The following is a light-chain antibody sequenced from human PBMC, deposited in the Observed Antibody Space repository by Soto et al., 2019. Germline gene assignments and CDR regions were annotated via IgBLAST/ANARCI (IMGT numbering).Light chain of an antibody. CDR1: QSVLYSSNNXXX. CDR2: WAS. J-gene: IGKJ5*01. V-gene: IGKV4-1*01. Sequence: DIVMTQSXXXXAXXXGERATINCKSSQSVLYSSNNXXXXAWYQQKPGQPPKLLIYWASTRESXVXXXXXXXXXXXXXXXXISSLQAEDVAVYYCQQYYSTPPATFGQGTRLEXK. CDR3: QQYYSTPPAT.